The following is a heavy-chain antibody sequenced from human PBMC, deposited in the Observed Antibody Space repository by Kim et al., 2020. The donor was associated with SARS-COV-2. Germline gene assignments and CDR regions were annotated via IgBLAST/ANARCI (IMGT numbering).Heavy chain of an antibody. CDR2: IYHSGST. D-gene: IGHD6-19*01. CDR1: GGSISSSNW. CDR3: ARDLSPSIAVAANATYYYYGMDV. J-gene: IGHJ6*02. Sequence: SETLSLTCAVSGGSISSSNWWSWVRQPPGKGLEWIGEIYHSGSTNYNPSLKSRVTISVDKSKNQFSLKLSSVTAADTAVYYCARDLSPSIAVAANATYYYYGMDVWGQGTTVTVSS. V-gene: IGHV4-4*02.